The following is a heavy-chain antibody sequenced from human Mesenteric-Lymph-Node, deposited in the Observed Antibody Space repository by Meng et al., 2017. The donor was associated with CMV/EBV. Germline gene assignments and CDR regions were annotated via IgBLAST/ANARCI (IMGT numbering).Heavy chain of an antibody. J-gene: IGHJ5*02. CDR3: ARDGGWYQPLFWLDP. CDR1: GFTVRSNY. CDR2: IYNDGRT. Sequence: GGSLRLSCAASGFTVRSNYMSWVRQAPGKGLGWVSVIYNDGRTYYADSVKGRFTISRDNAKNSLYLQMNSLRAEDTAVYYCARDGGWYQPLFWLDPWGQGTLVTVSS. D-gene: IGHD2-2*01. V-gene: IGHV3-53*01.